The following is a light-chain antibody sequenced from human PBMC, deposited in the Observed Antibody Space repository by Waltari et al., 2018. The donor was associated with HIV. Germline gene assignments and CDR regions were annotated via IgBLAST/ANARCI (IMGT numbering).Light chain of an antibody. CDR3: CSYTSTTTSIL. CDR2: EVT. CDR1: RNDIGTYNY. J-gene: IGLJ2*01. V-gene: IGLV2-14*01. Sequence: QSALTQPASVSGSPGQSITIPCTGTRNDIGTYNYVPWYQQHPGNVPKLLIYEVTKRPSGVSNRFSGSKSGNTASLTISGLQAEDEAAYYCCSYTSTTTSILFAGGTKLTVL.